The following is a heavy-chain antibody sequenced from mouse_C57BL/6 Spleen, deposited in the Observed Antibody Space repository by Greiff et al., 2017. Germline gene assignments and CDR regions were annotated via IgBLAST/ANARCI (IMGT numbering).Heavy chain of an antibody. Sequence: VQLQQPGAELVKPGASVTLSCKASGYTFTSYWMHWVKQRPGQGLEWIGMIHPNSGSTNYNEKFKSKATLTVDKSSSTAYMQLSSLTSEDSAVYYCARSITTVAYFDVWGTGTTVTVSS. J-gene: IGHJ1*03. CDR1: GYTFTSYW. CDR3: ARSITTVAYFDV. V-gene: IGHV1-64*01. CDR2: IHPNSGST. D-gene: IGHD1-1*01.